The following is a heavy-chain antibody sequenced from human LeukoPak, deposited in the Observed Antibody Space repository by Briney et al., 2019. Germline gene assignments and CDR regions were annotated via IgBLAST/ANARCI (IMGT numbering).Heavy chain of an antibody. V-gene: IGHV5-51*01. J-gene: IGHJ3*02. Sequence: GGSLQISCKGSGYLFTSYWIGGVRPVPGKGLEGMGIIYPGDYDTRYSPSFQRQVTISADKSISTAYLQWSSLEASDTAMYYCARPLRGYYSDDAFDIWGQGTMVTVSS. D-gene: IGHD3-22*01. CDR2: IYPGDYDT. CDR1: GYLFTSYW. CDR3: ARPLRGYYSDDAFDI.